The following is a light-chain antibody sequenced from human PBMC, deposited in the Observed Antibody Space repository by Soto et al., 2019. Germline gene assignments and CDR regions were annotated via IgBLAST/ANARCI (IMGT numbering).Light chain of an antibody. J-gene: IGKJ4*01. CDR3: QQYNNWPRAT. Sequence: VMPQSPATRSFSLGERPPPSCRPSQSINSNLAWYQQKPGQAPRLLMFRASIRAAGFPARFSGSGSGTEFNITISSLQSDDSAVYYCQQYNNWPRATFGGGTKV. CDR1: QSINSN. V-gene: IGKV3-15*01. CDR2: RAS.